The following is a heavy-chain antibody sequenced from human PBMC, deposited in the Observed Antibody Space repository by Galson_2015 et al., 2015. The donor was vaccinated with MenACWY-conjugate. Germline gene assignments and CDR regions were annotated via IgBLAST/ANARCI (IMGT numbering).Heavy chain of an antibody. D-gene: IGHD4-23*01. Sequence: SLRLSCAASGFTFSSYSMNWVRQAPGKGLEWVSSISSSSSYIYYADSVKGRFTISRDNAKNSLYLQMNSLRAEDTAVYYCARESGNSQLFDYWGQGTLVTVSS. V-gene: IGHV3-21*01. CDR1: GFTFSSYS. J-gene: IGHJ4*02. CDR2: ISSSSSYI. CDR3: ARESGNSQLFDY.